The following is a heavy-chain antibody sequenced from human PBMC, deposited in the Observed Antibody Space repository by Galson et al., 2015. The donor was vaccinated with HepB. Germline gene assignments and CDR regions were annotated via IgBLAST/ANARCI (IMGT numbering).Heavy chain of an antibody. CDR3: ARAGPYRTAIGGGYYFDY. D-gene: IGHD2/OR15-2a*01. CDR2: ISYDGSNK. V-gene: IGHV3-30-3*01. CDR1: GFTFSSYA. J-gene: IGHJ4*02. Sequence: SLRLSCAASGFTFSSYAMHWVRQAPGKGLEWVAVISYDGSNKYYADSVKGRFTISRDNSKNTLYLQMNSLRAEDTAVYYCARAGPYRTAIGGGYYFDYWGQGTLVTVSS.